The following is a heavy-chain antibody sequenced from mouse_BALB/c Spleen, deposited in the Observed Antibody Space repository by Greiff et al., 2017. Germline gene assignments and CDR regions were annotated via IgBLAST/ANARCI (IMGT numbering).Heavy chain of an antibody. V-gene: IGHV3-6*02. CDR1: GYSITSGYY. Sequence: ESGPGLVKPSQSLSLTCSVTGYSITSGYYWNWIRQFPGNKLEWMGYISYDGSNNYNPSLKNRISITRDTSKNQFFLKLNSVTTEDTATYYCARENENAMDYWGQGTSVTVSS. CDR2: ISYDGSN. CDR3: ARENENAMDY. J-gene: IGHJ4*01.